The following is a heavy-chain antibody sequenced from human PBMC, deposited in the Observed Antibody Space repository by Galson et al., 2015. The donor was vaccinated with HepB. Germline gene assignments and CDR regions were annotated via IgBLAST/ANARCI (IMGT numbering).Heavy chain of an antibody. V-gene: IGHV1-69*06. CDR2: IIPIFGTA. CDR1: GGTFSSYA. Sequence: SVKVSCKASGGTFSSYAISWVRQAPGQGLEWMGGIIPIFGTANYAQKFQGRVTITADKSTSTAYMELSSLRSEDTAVYYCARIGYCSSTSCWRDYYYYMDVWGKGTTVTVSS. D-gene: IGHD2-2*01. CDR3: ARIGYCSSTSCWRDYYYYMDV. J-gene: IGHJ6*03.